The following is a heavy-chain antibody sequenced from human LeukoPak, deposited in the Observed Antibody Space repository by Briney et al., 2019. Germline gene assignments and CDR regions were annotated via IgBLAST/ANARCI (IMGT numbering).Heavy chain of an antibody. J-gene: IGHJ4*02. CDR3: ARGVGDQQLYY. D-gene: IGHD6-13*01. V-gene: IGHV3-48*03. CDR1: GFTFSSPQ. Sequence: GGSLRLACAASGFTFSSPQKNCVRQAPGKGLEWVSYISSSGSTIYYADSVKGRFTISRDNAKNSLCLQMNSLRAEDTAVYYCARGVGDQQLYYWGQGTLVTVSS. CDR2: ISSSGSTI.